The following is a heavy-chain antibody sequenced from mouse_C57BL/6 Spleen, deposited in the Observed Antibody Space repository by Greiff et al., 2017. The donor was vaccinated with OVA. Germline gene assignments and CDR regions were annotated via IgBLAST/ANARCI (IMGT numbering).Heavy chain of an antibody. CDR1: GYSFTGYY. CDR3: AGYYGSSYYAMDD. Sequence: VQLQQSGPELVKPGASVKISCKASGYSFTGYYMNWVKQSPEKSLEWIGEINPSTGGTTYNQKFKAKATLTVDKSSSTAYMQLKSLTSEDSAVYYSAGYYGSSYYAMDDWGQGTSVTVAA. CDR2: INPSTGGT. V-gene: IGHV1-42*01. D-gene: IGHD1-1*01. J-gene: IGHJ4*01.